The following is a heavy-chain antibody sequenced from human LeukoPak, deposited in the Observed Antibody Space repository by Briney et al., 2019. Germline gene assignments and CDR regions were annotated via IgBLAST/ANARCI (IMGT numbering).Heavy chain of an antibody. Sequence: GGSLRLSCAASGFTFSSYSINWVRQAPGKGLEWVSSISSSSSYIYYADSVKGRFTISRDNAKNSLYLQMNSLRAEDTAIYYCARRQIAVAGAFDYWGQGTLVTVSS. CDR3: ARRQIAVAGAFDY. D-gene: IGHD6-19*01. V-gene: IGHV3-21*01. CDR1: GFTFSSYS. CDR2: ISSSSSYI. J-gene: IGHJ4*02.